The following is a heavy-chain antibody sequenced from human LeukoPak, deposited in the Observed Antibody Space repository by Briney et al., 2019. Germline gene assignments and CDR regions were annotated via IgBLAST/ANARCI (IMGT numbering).Heavy chain of an antibody. CDR2: INPNSGGT. D-gene: IGHD1-26*01. Sequence: ASAKVSCKASGYTFTGYYMHWVRQAPGQGLEWMGWINPNSGGTNYAQKFQGRVTMTRDTSISTAYMELSRLRSDDTAVYYCAREPPATTSLDYWGQGTLVTVSS. CDR3: AREPPATTSLDY. V-gene: IGHV1-2*02. CDR1: GYTFTGYY. J-gene: IGHJ4*02.